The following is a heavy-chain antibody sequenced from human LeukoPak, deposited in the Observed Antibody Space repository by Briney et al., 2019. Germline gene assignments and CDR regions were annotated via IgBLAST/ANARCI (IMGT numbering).Heavy chain of an antibody. Sequence: SETLSLTCAVYGGSFSGYYWSWIRQPPGKGLEWIGEINHSGSTNYNPSLKSRVTISVDTSKNQFSLKLSSVTAADTAVYYCARALMKYYYYYMDVWGEGTTVTVSS. J-gene: IGHJ6*03. CDR3: ARALMKYYYYYMDV. V-gene: IGHV4-34*01. CDR1: GGSFSGYY. CDR2: INHSGST.